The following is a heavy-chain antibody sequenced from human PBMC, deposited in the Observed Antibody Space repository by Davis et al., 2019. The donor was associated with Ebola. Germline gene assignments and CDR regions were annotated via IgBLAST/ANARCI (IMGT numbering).Heavy chain of an antibody. CDR2: INWNGGST. V-gene: IGHV3-20*04. Sequence: PGGSLRLSCAASGFTFDDYGMSWVRQAPGKGLEWVSGINWNGGSTGYADSVKGRFTISRDNAKNSLYLQMNSLRAEDTALYYCARVRRGYSYGLLDYWGQGTLVTVSS. J-gene: IGHJ4*02. D-gene: IGHD5-18*01. CDR3: ARVRRGYSYGLLDY. CDR1: GFTFDDYG.